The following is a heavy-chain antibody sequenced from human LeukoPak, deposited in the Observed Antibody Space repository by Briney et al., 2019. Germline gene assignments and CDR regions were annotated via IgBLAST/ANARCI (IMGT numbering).Heavy chain of an antibody. CDR3: ARLVGCGSTNCYSPDNWFDP. V-gene: IGHV1-8*01. J-gene: IGHJ5*02. CDR1: GYPFNSYD. CDR2: INPNSGSS. Sequence: ASVKVSCKASGYPFNSYDINWVRQATGRGLEWMGWINPNSGSSDSAQKFQGRVTMTADTSISTAYMELNNLRSEDTAVYYCARLVGCGSTNCYSPDNWFDPWGQGTLVTVSS. D-gene: IGHD2-2*01.